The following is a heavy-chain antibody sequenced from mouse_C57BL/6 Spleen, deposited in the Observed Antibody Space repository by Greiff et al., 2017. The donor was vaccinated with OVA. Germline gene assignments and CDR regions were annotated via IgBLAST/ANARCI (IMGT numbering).Heavy chain of an antibody. Sequence: EVQLQQSGTVLARPGASVKMSCKTSGYTFTSYWMHWVKQRPGQGLEWIGAIYPGNSDTSYNQKFKGKAKLTAVTSASTAYMELSSLTNEDSAVYYCTRNSIITYYGQSYWYFDVWGTGTTVTVSS. CDR2: IYPGNSDT. J-gene: IGHJ1*03. V-gene: IGHV1-5*01. D-gene: IGHD1-1*01. CDR1: GYTFTSYW. CDR3: TRNSIITYYGQSYWYFDV.